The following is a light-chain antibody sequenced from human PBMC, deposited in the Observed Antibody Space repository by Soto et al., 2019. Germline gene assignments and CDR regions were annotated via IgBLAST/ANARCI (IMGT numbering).Light chain of an antibody. V-gene: IGLV1-44*01. CDR3: AAWDDSLNGRYV. J-gene: IGLJ1*01. Sequence: QSVLTQPPSASGTPGQRVTISCYGSSSNIGSNTVNWYQQLPGTAPKLLIYSNNQRPSAVPDRFSGSKSGTSASLAISGLQSEDEADYYCAAWDDSLNGRYVFGTGTKVTVL. CDR1: SSNIGSNT. CDR2: SNN.